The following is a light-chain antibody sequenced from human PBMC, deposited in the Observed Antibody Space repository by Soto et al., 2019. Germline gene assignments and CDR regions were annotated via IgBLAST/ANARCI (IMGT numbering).Light chain of an antibody. CDR1: ESLVDSTGKTY. J-gene: IGKJ4*01. CDR3: MQDTQYPIT. V-gene: IGKV2-24*01. Sequence: DIVMSQTPLSSLVTLGQPASISCRSSESLVDSTGKTYLSWLQQRPGQPPRLLIYEIFKRFSGVPDRFSGSGAGTDFTLKISRVEAEDVGVYYCMQDTQYPITFGGGTKVDIK. CDR2: EIF.